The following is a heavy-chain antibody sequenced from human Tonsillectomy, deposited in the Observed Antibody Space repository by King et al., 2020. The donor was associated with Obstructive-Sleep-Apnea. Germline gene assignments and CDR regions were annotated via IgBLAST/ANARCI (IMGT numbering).Heavy chain of an antibody. Sequence: EVQLVESGGGLVQPGGSLRLSCAASGFTFSSYDMHWVRQATGKGLEWVSAIGTAGDTYYPGSVKGRFTISRENAKNPLYLQMNSRRAGDTAVYYCARDNYDIWTGYRYGMDVWGQGTTVTVSS. V-gene: IGHV3-13*01. CDR2: IGTAGDT. J-gene: IGHJ6*02. D-gene: IGHD3-9*01. CDR3: ARDNYDIWTGYRYGMDV. CDR1: GFTFSSYD.